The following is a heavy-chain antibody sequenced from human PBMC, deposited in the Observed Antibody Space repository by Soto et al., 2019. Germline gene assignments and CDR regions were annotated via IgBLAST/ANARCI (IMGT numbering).Heavy chain of an antibody. V-gene: IGHV1-46*01. CDR2: INPSGGST. D-gene: IGHD2-15*01. CDR1: GYTFTSYY. CDR3: VIRGYGGNPLDDAFDI. J-gene: IGHJ3*02. Sequence: QVQLVQSGAEVKKPGASVKVSCKASGYTFTSYYMHWVRQAPGQGLEWMGIINPSGGSTSYAQKFQGRGTMTRDTSTSTVYMELSSLRSEDTAVYYCVIRGYGGNPLDDAFDIWGQGTMVTVSS.